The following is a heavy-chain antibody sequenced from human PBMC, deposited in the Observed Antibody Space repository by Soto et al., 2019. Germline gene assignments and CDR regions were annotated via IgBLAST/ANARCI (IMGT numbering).Heavy chain of an antibody. J-gene: IGHJ3*02. CDR3: AIHHYSAGPDASDT. Sequence: QVQLVQSGAEVKKPGASVKVSCKASGYTFTSYGISWVRQAPGQGLEWMGWISAYNGNTNYAQKLQGRVTMTTDTSWIKAYMELWSLGSDVTDVWYCAIHHYSAGPDASDTWGQGTMVTVSS. CDR2: ISAYNGNT. V-gene: IGHV1-18*04. D-gene: IGHD2-15*01. CDR1: GYTFTSYG.